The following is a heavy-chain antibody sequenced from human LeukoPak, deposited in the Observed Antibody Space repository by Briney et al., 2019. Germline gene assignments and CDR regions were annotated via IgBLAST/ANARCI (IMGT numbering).Heavy chain of an antibody. V-gene: IGHV3-33*01. J-gene: IGHJ4*02. CDR1: GFTFSSYG. CDR3: ARDPSSMTTVTSDFDY. D-gene: IGHD4-17*01. CDR2: IWYDGSNK. Sequence: GGSLRLSCAASGFTFSSYGMHWVRQAPGKGLEWVAVIWYDGSNKYYADSVKGRFTISRDNSKNTLYLQMKSLRAEDTAMYYCARDPSSMTTVTSDFDYWGQGTLVTVSS.